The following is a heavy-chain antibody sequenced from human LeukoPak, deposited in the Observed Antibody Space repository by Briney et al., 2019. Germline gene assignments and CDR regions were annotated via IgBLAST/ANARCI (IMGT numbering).Heavy chain of an antibody. V-gene: IGHV1-69*13. Sequence: GASVKVSCKASGGTFSIYAISWVRQAPGQGLEWMGGIIPIFGTANYAQKFQGRVTITADESTSTAYMELSSLRSEDTAVYYCARGESGSYGEVTWFDPWGQGTLVTVSS. CDR3: ARGESGSYGEVTWFDP. D-gene: IGHD1-26*01. J-gene: IGHJ5*02. CDR2: IIPIFGTA. CDR1: GGTFSIYA.